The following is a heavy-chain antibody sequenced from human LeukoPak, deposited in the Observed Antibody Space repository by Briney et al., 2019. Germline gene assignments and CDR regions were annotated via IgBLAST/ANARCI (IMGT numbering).Heavy chain of an antibody. CDR3: ARDGKSKQGFDY. D-gene: IGHD4-23*01. J-gene: IGHJ4*02. CDR1: GLTFSTNW. Sequence: PGGSLRLSCAASGLTFSTNWMSWVRQVPGKGLEWVANIKQDGSGKNYVDSVKGRFTISRDNAKNSLYLQMNSLRVEDTAVYYCARDGKSKQGFDYWGQGTLVTVSS. CDR2: IKQDGSGK. V-gene: IGHV3-7*01.